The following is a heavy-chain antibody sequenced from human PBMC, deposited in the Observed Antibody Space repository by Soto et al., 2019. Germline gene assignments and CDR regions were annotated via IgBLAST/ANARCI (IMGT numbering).Heavy chain of an antibody. Sequence: PSQTLSLTCAISGDSVSSNTAAWHWIRQSPSRGLEWLGRTYYKSKWYYNYAVSVKSRINVNPDTSKNQFSLQLNSVTPEDTAVYYCAGESGSGNEYDAFDCWGKRTRVTVSS. CDR3: AGESGSGNEYDAFDC. J-gene: IGHJ4*02. V-gene: IGHV6-1*01. D-gene: IGHD5-12*01. CDR2: TYYKSKWYY. CDR1: GDSVSSNTAA.